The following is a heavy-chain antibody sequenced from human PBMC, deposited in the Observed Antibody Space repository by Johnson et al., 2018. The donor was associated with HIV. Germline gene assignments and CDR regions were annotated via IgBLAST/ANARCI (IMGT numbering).Heavy chain of an antibody. CDR1: GFTFSRYW. J-gene: IGHJ3*02. V-gene: IGHV3-74*01. Sequence: VQLVESGGGVVQPERSLRLSCSASGFTFSRYWMHWVRQAPGKGLVWVSRINSDGNSATYADSVKGRFTITRDNAKNTLYLQMNSLRAEDTAVYYCTRDRYYDDSSGYYDAFDIWGQGTMVTVSS. CDR2: INSDGNSA. CDR3: TRDRYYDDSSGYYDAFDI. D-gene: IGHD3-22*01.